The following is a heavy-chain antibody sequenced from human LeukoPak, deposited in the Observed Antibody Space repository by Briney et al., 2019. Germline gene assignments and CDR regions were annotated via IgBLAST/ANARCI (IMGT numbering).Heavy chain of an antibody. CDR1: GGSIRTDGSY. CDR3: ARLFTRAWEYRYGMDV. J-gene: IGHJ6*02. V-gene: IGHV4-39*01. CDR2: IYIDGIA. Sequence: SETLSLTCTVSGGSIRTDGSYWAWIRQPPRKGLEWIGSIYIDGIAHYNSSLQSRVTLSIDTSKNQFSLKLTSVTAADTAVFYCARLFTRAWEYRYGMDVWGQGTAVTVSS. D-gene: IGHD1-26*01.